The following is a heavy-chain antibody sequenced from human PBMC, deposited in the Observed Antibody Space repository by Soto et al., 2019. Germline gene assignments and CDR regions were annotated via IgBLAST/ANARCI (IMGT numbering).Heavy chain of an antibody. V-gene: IGHV3-33*01. CDR1: GFTFRNNG. CDR3: ARGGWGKITDY. Sequence: QVQLVQSGGGVVQPGTSLRLSCEASGFTFRNNGMHWVRQAPGKGLEWVAVVWYDGSEKYYADSVKGGFTISRDNSKNSLDLQTNSLRVDDTAVYYCARGGWGKITDYWGHGTLVTVSS. CDR2: VWYDGSEK. J-gene: IGHJ4*01. D-gene: IGHD3-16*01.